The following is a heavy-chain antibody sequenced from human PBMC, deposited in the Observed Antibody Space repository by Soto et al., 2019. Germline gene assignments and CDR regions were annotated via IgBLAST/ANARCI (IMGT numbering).Heavy chain of an antibody. CDR3: TSASIAARPSDYYYYSMDV. J-gene: IGHJ6*02. Sequence: GGSLRLSCTASGFTFGDYAMSWVRQAPGKGLEWVGFIRSKAYGGTTEYAASVKGRFTISRDDSKSIAYLQMNSLKTEDTAVYYCTSASIAARPSDYYYYSMDVWGQGTTVTVSS. CDR1: GFTFGDYA. V-gene: IGHV3-49*04. CDR2: IRSKAYGGTT. D-gene: IGHD6-6*01.